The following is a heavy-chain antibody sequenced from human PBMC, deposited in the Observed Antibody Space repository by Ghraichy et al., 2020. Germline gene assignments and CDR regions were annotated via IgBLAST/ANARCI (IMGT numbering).Heavy chain of an antibody. J-gene: IGHJ6*02. CDR3: ARYSGTYGLDV. D-gene: IGHD6-19*01. CDR2: IYDGGTT. CDR1: GFTVSNNY. V-gene: IGHV3-53*01. Sequence: GGSLRLSCAASGFTVSNNYLSWVRQAPGKGLEWVSVIYDGGTTYYADSVKGRLTISRDNSKNILYLQMNSLRAEDTAVYYCARYSGTYGLDVWGQGTTVTFPS.